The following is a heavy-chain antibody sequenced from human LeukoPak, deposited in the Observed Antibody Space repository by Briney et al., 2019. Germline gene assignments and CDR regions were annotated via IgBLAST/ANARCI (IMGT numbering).Heavy chain of an antibody. Sequence: ASVTVSCKVSGYTLTELSMHWVRQAPGKGLEWMGGFDPEDGETIYAQKFQGRVTMTEDTSTSTAYMELRSLRSDDTAVYYCARDAAGTVDYWGQGTLVTVSS. CDR3: ARDAAGTVDY. CDR1: GYTLTELS. J-gene: IGHJ4*02. CDR2: FDPEDGET. D-gene: IGHD6-13*01. V-gene: IGHV1-24*01.